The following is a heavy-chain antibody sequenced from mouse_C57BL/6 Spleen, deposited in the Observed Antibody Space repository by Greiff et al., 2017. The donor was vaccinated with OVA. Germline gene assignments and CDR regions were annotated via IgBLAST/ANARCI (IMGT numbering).Heavy chain of an antibody. Sequence: VQLQQSGPELVKPGASVKIPCKASGYTFTDYNMDWVKQSHGKSLEWIGDINPNNGGTIYNQKFKGKATVTVDKSSSTAYMELRSLTSEDTAVYYCARELVRWDVGWYVDVWGTGTTVTFSS. CDR3: ARELVRWDVGWYVDV. J-gene: IGHJ1*03. CDR2: INPNNGGT. CDR1: GYTFTDYN. D-gene: IGHD4-1*01. V-gene: IGHV1-18*01.